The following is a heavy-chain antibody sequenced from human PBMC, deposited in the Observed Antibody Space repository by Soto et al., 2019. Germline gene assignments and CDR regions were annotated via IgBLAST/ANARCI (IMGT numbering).Heavy chain of an antibody. J-gene: IGHJ6*02. V-gene: IGHV4-39*01. CDR3: ARLGGVTATKYYYYGMDV. D-gene: IGHD2-21*02. CDR2: IYYSGST. Sequence: PSETLSLTCTVSGGSISSSSYYCGWIRQPPGKGLEWIGSIYYSGSTYYNPSLKSRVTISVDTSKNQFSLKLSSVTAADTAVYYCARLGGVTATKYYYYGMDVWGQGTTVTVSS. CDR1: GGSISSSSYY.